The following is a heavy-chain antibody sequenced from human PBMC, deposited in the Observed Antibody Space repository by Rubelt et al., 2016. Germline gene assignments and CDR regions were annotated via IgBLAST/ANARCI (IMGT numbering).Heavy chain of an antibody. J-gene: IGHJ4*02. V-gene: IGHV4-38-2*02. CDR3: ARLRGDTDGGSWPDY. CDR1: GYSISSGYY. CDR2: IYHSGST. Sequence: QVQLQESGPGLVKPSETLSLTCTVSGYSISSGYYWGWIRQPPGKGLEWIGSIYHSGSTYYNPSLRSRVTISVDTSKNQFSLKRSSVTAADTAGYYCARLRGDTDGGSWPDYWGQGALVTVSS. D-gene: IGHD4-23*01.